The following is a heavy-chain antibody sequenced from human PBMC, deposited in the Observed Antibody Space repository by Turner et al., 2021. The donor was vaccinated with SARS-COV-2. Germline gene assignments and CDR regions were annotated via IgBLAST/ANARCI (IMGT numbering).Heavy chain of an antibody. J-gene: IGHJ4*02. CDR1: GLTFSSYV. CDR2: ISYDGSNK. CDR3: ARDSGDFDY. D-gene: IGHD3-10*01. Sequence: QVQLVESGGGVVQPGRSLRLSCAASGLTFSSYVMHWVRQAPGKGLGWVAVISYDGSNKYYADSVKGRFTISRDNSKNTLYLQMNSLRAEDTAVYYCARDSGDFDYWGQGTLVTVSS. V-gene: IGHV3-30-3*01.